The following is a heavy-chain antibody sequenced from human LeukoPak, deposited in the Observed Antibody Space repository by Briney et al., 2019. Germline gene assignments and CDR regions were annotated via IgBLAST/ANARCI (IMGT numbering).Heavy chain of an antibody. D-gene: IGHD3-3*01. Sequence: GGSLRLSCAASGFTFSSYWMSWVRQAPGKGLEWAANIKQDGSKKYYVDSVKGRFTISRDNAKNSLYLQMNSLRAEDTAVYYCARDRAYYDFWSGYYGPYFDYWGQGTLVTVSS. CDR1: GFTFSSYW. CDR2: IKQDGSKK. CDR3: ARDRAYYDFWSGYYGPYFDY. J-gene: IGHJ4*02. V-gene: IGHV3-7*01.